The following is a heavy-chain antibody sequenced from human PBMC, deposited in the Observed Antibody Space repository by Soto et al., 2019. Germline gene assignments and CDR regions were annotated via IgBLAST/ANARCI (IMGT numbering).Heavy chain of an antibody. CDR3: AKARYDSGWSGLDT. V-gene: IGHV3-30*18. CDR1: RFNFSAYG. Sequence: GGSLRLSCAASRFNFSAYGMHWVRQAPGKGLEWVAGISYDGVNKFYSASMKGRLTVSRDNAKNTIYLQMSSLRPADTALYYCAKARYDSGWSGLDTWGQGALVTVSS. J-gene: IGHJ5*02. CDR2: ISYDGVNK. D-gene: IGHD6-19*01.